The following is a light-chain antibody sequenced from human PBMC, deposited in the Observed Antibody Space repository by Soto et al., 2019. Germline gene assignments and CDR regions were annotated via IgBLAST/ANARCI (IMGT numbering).Light chain of an antibody. J-gene: IGKJ5*01. V-gene: IGKV3-11*01. Sequence: RVVTPSPPSPLFFPVGSATLFRRASQSVSSYLAWYQQKPGQAPGLLIYDASNRATGIPARFSGSGSGTDFTLTISSLEPEDFAVYYCQQRSKWTFRFGQGTRLE. CDR3: QQRSKWTFR. CDR1: QSVSSY. CDR2: DAS.